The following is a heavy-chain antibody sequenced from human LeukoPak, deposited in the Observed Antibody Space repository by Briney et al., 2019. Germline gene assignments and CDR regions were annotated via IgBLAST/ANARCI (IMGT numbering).Heavy chain of an antibody. D-gene: IGHD5-24*01. J-gene: IGHJ4*02. CDR3: AKERRDGYRNHFDY. CDR1: GFTFSSYG. Sequence: GGSLRLSCAASGFTFSSYGMHWVRQAPGKGLEWVAVIWYDGSNKYYADSVKGRFTISRDNYKNTLYLQMNSLRAEDTAVYYCAKERRDGYRNHFDYWGQGTLVTVSS. CDR2: IWYDGSNK. V-gene: IGHV3-33*06.